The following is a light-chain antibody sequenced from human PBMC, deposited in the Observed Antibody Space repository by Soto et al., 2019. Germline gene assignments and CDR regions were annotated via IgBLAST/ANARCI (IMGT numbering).Light chain of an antibody. CDR3: SSYTSSSTPYV. CDR1: SSDVGGYNY. J-gene: IGLJ1*01. CDR2: DVS. V-gene: IGLV2-14*01. Sequence: SVLAQPSSLSGSPGQSITISCPGNSSDVGGYNYVSWYQQHPGKAPELMIYDVSNRPSGVSNRFSGSKSGNTASLTISGLQAEDEADYYCSSYTSSSTPYVFGTGTKVTVL.